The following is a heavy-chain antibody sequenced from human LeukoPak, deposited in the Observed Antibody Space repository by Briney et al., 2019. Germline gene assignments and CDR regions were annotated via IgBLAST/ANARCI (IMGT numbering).Heavy chain of an antibody. V-gene: IGHV6-1*01. CDR1: GDSVSSNTAA. J-gene: IGHJ4*02. Sequence: SQTLSLTCAISGDSVSSNTAAWNWIRQSPSRGLEWLGRTYYRSKWYNDYAVSVKSRITINPDTSKNQFSLQVNSVTPEDTAVYYCARGWCLGQDSYFDYWGQGSLVTVSS. CDR2: TYYRSKWYN. D-gene: IGHD2-21*01. CDR3: ARGWCLGQDSYFDY.